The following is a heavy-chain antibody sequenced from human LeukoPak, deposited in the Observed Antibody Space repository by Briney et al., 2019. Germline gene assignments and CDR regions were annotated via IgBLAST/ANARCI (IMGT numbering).Heavy chain of an antibody. CDR3: AKWVVVVAATVGGYFDY. Sequence: PGGSLRLSCAASGFTFDDYAMHWVRQAPGKGLEWVSGISWNSGSIGYADSVKGRFTISRDNSKNTLYLQMNSLRAEDTAVYYCAKWVVVVAATVGGYFDYWGQGTLVTVSS. D-gene: IGHD2-15*01. V-gene: IGHV3-9*01. CDR2: ISWNSGSI. J-gene: IGHJ4*02. CDR1: GFTFDDYA.